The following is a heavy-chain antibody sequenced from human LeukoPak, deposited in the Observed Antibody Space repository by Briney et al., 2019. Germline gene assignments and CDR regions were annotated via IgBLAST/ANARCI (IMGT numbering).Heavy chain of an antibody. J-gene: IGHJ4*02. Sequence: GSLRLSCAASGFTFSSYAMHWVRQAPGKGLEWVAVIWYDGSNQFYADSVKGRFTISRENSKNTLYLQMNSLRAEDTAVYYCARDRYTSGWYFDYWGQGTLVTVSS. CDR1: GFTFSSYA. V-gene: IGHV3-33*08. CDR2: IWYDGSNQ. CDR3: ARDRYTSGWYFDY. D-gene: IGHD6-19*01.